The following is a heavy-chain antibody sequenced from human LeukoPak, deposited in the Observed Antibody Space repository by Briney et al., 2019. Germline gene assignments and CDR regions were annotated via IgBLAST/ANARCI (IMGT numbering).Heavy chain of an antibody. CDR2: IYSGVSI. CDR1: GFTVSSNY. CDR3: ACGDHLDY. J-gene: IGHJ4*02. D-gene: IGHD4-17*01. V-gene: IGHV3-66*01. Sequence: SGGSLRLSCAASGFTVSSNYMSWVRQAPGRGLEWVSVIYSGVSINYADSVKGRFTISRDNSKNTLYLQMNSLRAEDTAVYYCACGDHLDYWGQGTLVTVSS.